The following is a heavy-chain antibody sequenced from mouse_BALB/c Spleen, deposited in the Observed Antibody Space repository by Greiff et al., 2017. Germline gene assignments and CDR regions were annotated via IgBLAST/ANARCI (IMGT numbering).Heavy chain of an antibody. D-gene: IGHD2-2*01. Sequence: EVKLMESGPGLVKPSQSLSLTCTVTGYSITSDYAWNWIRQFPGNKLEWMGYISYSGSTSYNPSLKSRIPITRDTSKNQFFLQLNSVTTEDTATYYCARGNYGYDGTNYFDYWGQGTTLTVSA. V-gene: IGHV3-2*02. CDR3: ARGNYGYDGTNYFDY. CDR1: GYSITSDYA. J-gene: IGHJ2*01. CDR2: ISYSGST.